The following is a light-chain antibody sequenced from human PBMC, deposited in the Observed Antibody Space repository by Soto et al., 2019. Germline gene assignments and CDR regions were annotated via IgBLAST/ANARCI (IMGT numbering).Light chain of an antibody. CDR1: QSVSSSY. Sequence: EVVLTQSPGTLSFSPGERATLSCRASQSVSSSYLAWYQQKPGQAPRLLIYGASSRATGIPDRFSGSGSGTDFTLTISRLEPEDFAVDYCQQYGSAPPVTFGQGTRLEI. J-gene: IGKJ5*01. CDR2: GAS. V-gene: IGKV3-20*01. CDR3: QQYGSAPPVT.